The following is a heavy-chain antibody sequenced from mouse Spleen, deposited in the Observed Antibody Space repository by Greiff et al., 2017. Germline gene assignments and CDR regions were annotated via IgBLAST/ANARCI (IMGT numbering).Heavy chain of an antibody. CDR2: IYPGDGDT. Sequence: QVQLQQSGPELVKPGASVKISCKASGYAFSSSWMNWVKQRPGKGLEWIGRIYPGDGDTNYNGKFKGKATLTADKSSSTAYMQLSSLTSEDSAVYFCARTNYGNSWYFDVWGAGTTVTVSS. D-gene: IGHD2-1*01. J-gene: IGHJ1*01. CDR3: ARTNYGNSWYFDV. CDR1: GYAFSSSW. V-gene: IGHV1-82*01.